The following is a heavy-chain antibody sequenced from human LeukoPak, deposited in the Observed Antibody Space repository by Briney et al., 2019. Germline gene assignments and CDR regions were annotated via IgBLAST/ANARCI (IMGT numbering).Heavy chain of an antibody. V-gene: IGHV3-23*01. D-gene: IGHD3-16*02. J-gene: IGHJ4*02. CDR3: ARDSGYLSFDY. Sequence: GGSLRLSCAASGFTFSNYAMSWVRQAPGKGLEWVSAISGNGDDTYYADSVKGRFTISRDNAKNSLYLQMNSPRAADTAVYYCARDSGYLSFDYWGRGTLVTVSS. CDR2: ISGNGDDT. CDR1: GFTFSNYA.